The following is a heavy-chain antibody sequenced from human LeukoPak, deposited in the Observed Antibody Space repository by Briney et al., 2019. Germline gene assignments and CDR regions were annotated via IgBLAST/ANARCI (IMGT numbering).Heavy chain of an antibody. V-gene: IGHV1-8*03. CDR1: GYTFTNYD. CDR3: ARVSTPLKDRGWFDP. D-gene: IGHD3-16*02. J-gene: IGHJ5*02. CDR2: MNPNSGNT. Sequence: ASVTVSFKASGYTFTNYDINWVRQATGQGREWMGWMNPNSGNTGYAQKFQGRVTITRNTSISTAYMELSSLSSEDTAVYYCARVSTPLKDRGWFDPWGQGTLVTVPS.